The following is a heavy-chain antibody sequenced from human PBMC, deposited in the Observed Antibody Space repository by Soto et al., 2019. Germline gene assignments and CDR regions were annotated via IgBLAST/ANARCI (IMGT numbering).Heavy chain of an antibody. D-gene: IGHD3-10*01. CDR2: FYYSGST. CDR3: AREVVVGTVAVSGSFDY. J-gene: IGHJ4*02. CDR1: GGSISSTGYY. Sequence: PSETLSLTCTVSGGSISSTGYYWVWIRQPPGKGLEWIGSFYYSGSTYYNPALKRRGTISVDTSENQFSLKLSSVAAADTAVYCCAREVVVGTVAVSGSFDYWGQGTLVTVAS. V-gene: IGHV4-39*02.